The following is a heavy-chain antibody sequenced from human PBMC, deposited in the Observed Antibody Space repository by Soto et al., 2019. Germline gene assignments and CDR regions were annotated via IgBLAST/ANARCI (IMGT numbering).Heavy chain of an antibody. CDR3: ASHIDN. CDR2: IYYSGST. J-gene: IGHJ4*02. V-gene: IGHV4-30-4*01. Sequence: SETRSLTCSVSGGSISSVDYYWSWIRQPPRKGLEWIGYIYYSGSTYYNPSLKSRVTISVDTCKNQFSLKLSSVTAADTAVYNSASHIDNRGQGTLVTVSS. CDR1: GGSISSVDYY.